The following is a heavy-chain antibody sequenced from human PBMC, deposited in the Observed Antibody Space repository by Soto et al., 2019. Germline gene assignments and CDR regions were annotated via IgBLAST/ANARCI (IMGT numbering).Heavy chain of an antibody. D-gene: IGHD2-15*01. CDR2: ISYSGST. CDR3: ATMGTPATGLYFFDY. V-gene: IGHV4-30-4*01. Sequence: QVQLQESGPGLVKPSQTLSLTCTVSGGSISSGNYYWSWIRQPPGKGLEWIGFISYSGSTYYSTSIKSRVTISVDTSNSQFSLNLSFVTAADTAVYYCATMGTPATGLYFFDYWGQGSLVTVSS. J-gene: IGHJ4*02. CDR1: GGSISSGNYY.